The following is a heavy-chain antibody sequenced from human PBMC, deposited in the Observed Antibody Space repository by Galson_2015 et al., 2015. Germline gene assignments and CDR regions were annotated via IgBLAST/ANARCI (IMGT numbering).Heavy chain of an antibody. Sequence: SLRLSCAASGFTFSSYAMSWVRQAPGKGLEWVSAISGSGGSTYYADSVKGRFTISRDNSKNTLYLQMNGLRAEDTAVYYCAKDLSTYYDIFGGGMDVWGQGTTVTVSS. V-gene: IGHV3-23*01. J-gene: IGHJ6*02. CDR2: ISGSGGST. CDR3: AKDLSTYYDIFGGGMDV. D-gene: IGHD3-9*01. CDR1: GFTFSSYA.